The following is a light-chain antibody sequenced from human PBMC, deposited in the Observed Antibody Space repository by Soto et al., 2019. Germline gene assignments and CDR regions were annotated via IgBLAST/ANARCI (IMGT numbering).Light chain of an antibody. CDR1: QSLSSSY. CDR3: QKYGTSPYT. Sequence: EIVLTQSPGTLSLSPGERATLSCRASQSLSSSYLAWYQQKPDQSPRLLIYGASSRATGIPDRFSGSGSGTDFTLTLSRLEPEDFAVYYCQKYGTSPYTFGQGTKLEIK. J-gene: IGKJ2*01. CDR2: GAS. V-gene: IGKV3-20*01.